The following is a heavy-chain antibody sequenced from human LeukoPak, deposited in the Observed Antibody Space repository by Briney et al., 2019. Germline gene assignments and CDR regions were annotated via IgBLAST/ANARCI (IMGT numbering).Heavy chain of an antibody. CDR2: ISSSGSTI. CDR1: GFTFSSYA. CDR3: AKGYCSGGSCYPFDY. V-gene: IGHV3-11*01. J-gene: IGHJ4*02. Sequence: GGSLRLSCAASGFTFSSYAMSWIRQAPGKGLEWVSYISSSGSTIYYADSVKGRFTISRDNAKNSLYLQMNSLRAEDTAVYYCAKGYCSGGSCYPFDYWGQGTLVTVSS. D-gene: IGHD2-15*01.